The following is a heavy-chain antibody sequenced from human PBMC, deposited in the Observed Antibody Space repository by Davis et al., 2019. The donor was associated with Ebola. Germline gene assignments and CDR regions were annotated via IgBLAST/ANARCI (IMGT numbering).Heavy chain of an antibody. CDR2: TYYSSKWYH. V-gene: IGHV6-1*01. J-gene: IGHJ6*04. D-gene: IGHD5-12*01. CDR1: GDSVSSGG. CDR3: ARGWLRTGMDV. Sequence: HSQTLSLTCAISGDSVSSGGWNWIRQSPSRGLEWLGRTYYSSKWYHDYATSVKSRITINLDTSKNQFSLQLNSVTPEDTAVYYCARGWLRTGMDVWGKGTTVTVSS.